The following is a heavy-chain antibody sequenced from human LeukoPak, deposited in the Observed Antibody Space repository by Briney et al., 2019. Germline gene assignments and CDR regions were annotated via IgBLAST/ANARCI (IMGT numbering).Heavy chain of an antibody. Sequence: GASVKVSCKASGYTFTSYAMNWVRQAPGQGLEWMGWINPNSGGTNYAQKFQGRVTMTRDTSISTAYMELSRLGSDDTAVYYCARGAVPVFYYYMDVWGKGTTVTVSS. CDR2: INPNSGGT. J-gene: IGHJ6*03. D-gene: IGHD2-2*01. CDR3: ARGAVPVFYYYMDV. CDR1: GYTFTSYA. V-gene: IGHV1-2*02.